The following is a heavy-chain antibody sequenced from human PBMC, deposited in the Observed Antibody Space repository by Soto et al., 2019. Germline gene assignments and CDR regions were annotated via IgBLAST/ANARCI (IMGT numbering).Heavy chain of an antibody. D-gene: IGHD1-26*01. Sequence: GASVKVSCKASGYTSTGHYIHWVRQAPEQGPEWMGEIGPESGATRYAQKFQGRVTMTRDTSITTVYMELKNLSPDDTAVYYCGRGRSGQIVVFYWGQGTPVTVSS. CDR2: IGPESGAT. CDR3: GRGRSGQIVVFY. V-gene: IGHV1-2*02. J-gene: IGHJ4*02. CDR1: GYTSTGHY.